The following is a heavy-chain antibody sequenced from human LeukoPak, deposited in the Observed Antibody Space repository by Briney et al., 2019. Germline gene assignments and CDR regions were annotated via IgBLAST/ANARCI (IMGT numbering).Heavy chain of an antibody. CDR3: ARGFAPAYNFGVFDG. D-gene: IGHD5-18*01. CDR2: LYTGGET. V-gene: IGHV3-23*03. CDR1: GFTFNNYA. J-gene: IGHJ4*02. Sequence: GGSLRLSCAASGFTFNNYAMTWVRQAPGKGLEWVSLLYTGGETNYADSVKGRFTISRDNSKNTVSLQMNSLRAEDTAVYYCARGFAPAYNFGVFDGWGQGTLVTVSS.